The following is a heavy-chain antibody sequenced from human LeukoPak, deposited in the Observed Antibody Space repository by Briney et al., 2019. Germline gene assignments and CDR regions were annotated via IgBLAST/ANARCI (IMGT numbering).Heavy chain of an antibody. D-gene: IGHD3-22*01. V-gene: IGHV3-23*01. CDR2: ISGSGGST. CDR1: GFTFSSYA. J-gene: IGHJ4*02. Sequence: PGGSLRLSCAASGFTFSSYAMSWVRQAPGKGLECVSGISGSGGSTYYADSVKGRFTISRDNSKNTLYLQMNSVRAEDTAVYYCARDYYDTSGYFGYWGLGTLLTVSS. CDR3: ARDYYDTSGYFGY.